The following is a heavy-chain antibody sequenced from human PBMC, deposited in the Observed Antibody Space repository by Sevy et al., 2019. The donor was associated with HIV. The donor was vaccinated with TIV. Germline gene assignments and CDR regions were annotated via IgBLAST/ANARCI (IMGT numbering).Heavy chain of an antibody. Sequence: SETLSLTCTVCDVSISSGTNYWGWIRQPPGKGLEWIGSIYYSGTTYYNPSLKSRVTMSADTSMNQFSLKLSSVTVADTAVYYCARQRGGWYEYDASDVWGQGTMVTVSS. V-gene: IGHV4-39*01. J-gene: IGHJ3*01. CDR1: DVSISSGTNY. CDR2: IYYSGTT. CDR3: ARQRGGWYEYDASDV. D-gene: IGHD6-19*01.